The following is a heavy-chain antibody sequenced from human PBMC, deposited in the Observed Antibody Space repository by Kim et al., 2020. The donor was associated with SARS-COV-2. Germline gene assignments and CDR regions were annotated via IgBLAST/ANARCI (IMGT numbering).Heavy chain of an antibody. CDR3: ARGAQVFWV. D-gene: IGHD3-9*01. J-gene: IGHJ6*02. Sequence: STYYADSVKGRFTISRDNSKNTLYLQMNSLRAEDTAVYYCARGAQVFWVWGQGTTVTVSS. CDR2: ST. V-gene: IGHV3-66*01.